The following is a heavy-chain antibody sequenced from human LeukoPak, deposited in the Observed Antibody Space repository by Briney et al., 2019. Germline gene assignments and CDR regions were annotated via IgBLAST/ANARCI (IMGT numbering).Heavy chain of an antibody. D-gene: IGHD2-8*01. CDR2: IRPSGGST. J-gene: IGHJ4*02. Sequence: ASVKVSCKTSGYTXTSYYIHGVRQAPGQGLDWMGMIRPSGGSTTYAQKFRGRVTMTRDTSTSTVYMELSSLRPEDTAVYYCARDHCTHGLCYNSLFYWGQGTLVTVSS. CDR1: GYTXTSYY. CDR3: ARDHCTHGLCYNSLFY. V-gene: IGHV1-46*01.